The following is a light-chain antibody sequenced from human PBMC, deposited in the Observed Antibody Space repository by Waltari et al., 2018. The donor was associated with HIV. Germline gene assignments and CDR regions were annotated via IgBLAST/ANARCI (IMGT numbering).Light chain of an antibody. CDR2: DAS. Sequence: EIVLTQSPATLSLSPGESATLSCRASQSVSSYLAWYQQTPGQAPRLLIYDASNSATGVPARFSGSGSGTDFTLTISSLEPEDFAVYYCQQRSNWPPIFTFGPGTKVDIK. CDR1: QSVSSY. V-gene: IGKV3-11*01. CDR3: QQRSNWPPIFT. J-gene: IGKJ3*01.